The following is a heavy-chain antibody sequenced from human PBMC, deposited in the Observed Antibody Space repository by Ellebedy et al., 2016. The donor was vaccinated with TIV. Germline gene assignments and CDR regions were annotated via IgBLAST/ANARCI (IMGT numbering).Heavy chain of an antibody. Sequence: SETLSLTCTVSSYSISSGYYWGWIRQPPGKGLEWIGSIYHSGSTYYNPSLKSRVTISVDTSKNQFSLKLRSVSAADTAVYYCARGGVSYSDYWGQGTLVTVSS. CDR3: ARGGVSYSDY. D-gene: IGHD2-8*01. V-gene: IGHV4-38-2*02. CDR2: IYHSGST. CDR1: SYSISSGYY. J-gene: IGHJ4*02.